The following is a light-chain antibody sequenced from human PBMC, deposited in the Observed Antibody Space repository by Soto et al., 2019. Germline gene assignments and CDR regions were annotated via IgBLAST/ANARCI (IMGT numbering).Light chain of an antibody. Sequence: EIVITQSPDTLSVSPGERATLSCRASQRISNNLAWYQQKPGQAPRLLIYGASTRATGVPARFSGSGSETDFTLTISNLQTEDWAVYYCQHYNNWPPYTFGQGTKLEIK. J-gene: IGKJ2*01. CDR1: QRISNN. CDR3: QHYNNWPPYT. CDR2: GAS. V-gene: IGKV3D-15*01.